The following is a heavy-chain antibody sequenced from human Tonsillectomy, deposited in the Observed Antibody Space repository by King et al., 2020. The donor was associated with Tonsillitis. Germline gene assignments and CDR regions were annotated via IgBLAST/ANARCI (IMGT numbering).Heavy chain of an antibody. CDR3: ARVGYNSYFDF. CDR1: CYTFNNYA. CDR2: FNAYNGNT. V-gene: IGHV1-18*01. D-gene: IGHD1-1*01. Sequence: QLVQSGAEVKKPGASVKVSCKTSCYTFNNYAIYWVRQAPGQGLDGMGLFNAYNGNTNYEQKFQGRGTMTTDTSTSTTYMEVGSLRFDDTAVYFCARVGYNSYFDFWGQGTLVTVSS. J-gene: IGHJ4*02.